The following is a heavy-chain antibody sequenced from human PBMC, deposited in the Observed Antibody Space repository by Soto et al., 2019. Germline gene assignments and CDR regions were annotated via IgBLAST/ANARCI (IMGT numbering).Heavy chain of an antibody. D-gene: IGHD1-26*01. V-gene: IGHV3-21*01. CDR2: ISKSDYT. Sequence: PGGSLRLSCTVSGFAFNNYGINWVRQAPGKGLEWVSSISKSDYTYYSDSVKGRFTISRDNAKNSVSLRMNTPRVEDTAVYSCARASREILNWGQGTLVTVSS. CDR3: ARASREILN. CDR1: GFAFNNYG. J-gene: IGHJ4*02.